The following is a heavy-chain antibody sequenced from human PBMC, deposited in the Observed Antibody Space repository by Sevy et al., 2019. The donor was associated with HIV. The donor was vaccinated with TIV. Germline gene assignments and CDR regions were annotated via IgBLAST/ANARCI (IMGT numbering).Heavy chain of an antibody. J-gene: IGHJ6*02. CDR1: GGSISSGGYY. D-gene: IGHD2-2*02. CDR2: IYYSGST. V-gene: IGHV4-31*03. CDR3: ARELEYCSSTSCYKSGMDV. Sequence: SETLSLTCTVSGGSISSGGYYWSWIRQHPGKGLEWIGYIYYSGSTYYNPSLKSRVTISVDTSKNQFSLKLSSVTAADTAVYYCARELEYCSSTSCYKSGMDVWGQGTTVTVSS.